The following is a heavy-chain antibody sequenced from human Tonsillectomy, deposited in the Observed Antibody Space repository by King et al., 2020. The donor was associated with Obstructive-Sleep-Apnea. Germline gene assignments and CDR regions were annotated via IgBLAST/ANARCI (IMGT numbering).Heavy chain of an antibody. Sequence: VQLVESGGGLVQPGGSLRLSCAASGFIFSTNWMSWVRQAPGKGLEWVANVKEDGTETFYVDSVKGRFTISSDNAKSSVHLQMNSLRAEDTAVYYCARLRSSSGWYIWYFDLWGRGTLVTVSS. CDR2: VKEDGTET. CDR1: GFIFSTNW. J-gene: IGHJ2*01. V-gene: IGHV3-7*01. D-gene: IGHD6-19*01. CDR3: ARLRSSSGWYIWYFDL.